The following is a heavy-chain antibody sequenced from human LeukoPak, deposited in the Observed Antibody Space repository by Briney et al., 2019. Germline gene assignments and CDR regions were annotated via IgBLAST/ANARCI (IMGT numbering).Heavy chain of an antibody. Sequence: GGSLRLSCAASEFTFSSYSMNWVRQAPGKGLEWVSYITNSGNSKSYADSVKGRFTISRDNTKSSLYLQMNGLRAEDTAVYYCARTSSSGYLTFDYWGQGTLVTVSS. J-gene: IGHJ4*02. CDR3: ARTSSSGYLTFDY. V-gene: IGHV3-48*01. CDR2: ITNSGNSK. D-gene: IGHD3-22*01. CDR1: EFTFSSYS.